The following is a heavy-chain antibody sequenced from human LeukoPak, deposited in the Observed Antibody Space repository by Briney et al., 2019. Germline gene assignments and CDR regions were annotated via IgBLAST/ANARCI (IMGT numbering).Heavy chain of an antibody. D-gene: IGHD2-15*01. CDR1: GYTFTGYY. CDR2: INPNSGGT. V-gene: IGHV1-2*02. CDR3: ARGGPRYCSGGSCYFGY. Sequence: ASVKVSCKASGYTFTGYYMHWVRQAPGQGLEWMGWINPNSGGTNYAQKFQGRVTMTRDTSISTAYMELSRLRSDDTAVYYCARGGPRYCSGGSCYFGYWGQGTLVTVSS. J-gene: IGHJ4*02.